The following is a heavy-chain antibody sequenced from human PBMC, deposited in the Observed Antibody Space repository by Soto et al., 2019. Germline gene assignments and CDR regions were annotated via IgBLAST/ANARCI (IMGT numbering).Heavy chain of an antibody. V-gene: IGHV1-69*01. D-gene: IGHD6-19*01. CDR3: ARAVKQWPVYYFDY. Sequence: QVQLVQSGAEVKKPGSSVKVSCKAYGGTFSSYAISWVRQAPGQGLEWMGGIIPIFGTANYAQKFQGRVTITADESTSTAYMELSSLRSEDTAVYYCARAVKQWPVYYFDYWGQGTLVTVSS. J-gene: IGHJ4*02. CDR1: GGTFSSYA. CDR2: IIPIFGTA.